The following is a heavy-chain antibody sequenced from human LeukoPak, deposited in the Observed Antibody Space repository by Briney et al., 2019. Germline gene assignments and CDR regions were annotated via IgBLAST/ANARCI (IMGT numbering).Heavy chain of an antibody. J-gene: IGHJ6*03. D-gene: IGHD2-2*01. CDR3: ARGDCSSTICYSPMDV. CDR1: GGSISSYY. V-gene: IGHV4-59*01. Sequence: SETLSLTCTVSGGSISSYYWSWIRQPPGKGLEWIGYIYYSGSTNYNPSLKSRVTISVDTSKNQFSLKLSSVTAADTAVYYCARGDCSSTICYSPMDVWGKGTTVTVSS. CDR2: IYYSGST.